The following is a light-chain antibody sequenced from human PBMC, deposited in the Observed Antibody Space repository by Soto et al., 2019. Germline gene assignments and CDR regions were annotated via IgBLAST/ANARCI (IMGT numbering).Light chain of an antibody. Sequence: EIVLTQSPGTLSVSPGHRVTLCRLASQSFDVNLAWYQQRAGQAPRLLVYGVSTRATGIPARFSGSGSGTEFTLTISSLQSEDFAVYYCQQYNNWPPITFGQGTRLEIK. V-gene: IGKV3-15*01. CDR2: GVS. CDR3: QQYNNWPPIT. CDR1: QSFDVN. J-gene: IGKJ5*01.